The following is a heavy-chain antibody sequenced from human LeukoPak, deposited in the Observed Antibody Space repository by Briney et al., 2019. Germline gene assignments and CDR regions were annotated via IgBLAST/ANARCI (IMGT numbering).Heavy chain of an antibody. CDR3: ARHQGYYDCRGYYYWYFDL. CDR1: GFSFSNYY. J-gene: IGHJ2*01. V-gene: IGHV4-59*08. CDR2: IYYSGST. Sequence: EPLTLSCAASGFSFSNYYWSWIRQPPGKGLEWVSYIYYSGSTNYNPSHKSRVTISVDTSKNQFSLKLSSATAADTAVYYCARHQGYYDCRGYYYWYFDLWGRGTLVTVSS. D-gene: IGHD3-22*01.